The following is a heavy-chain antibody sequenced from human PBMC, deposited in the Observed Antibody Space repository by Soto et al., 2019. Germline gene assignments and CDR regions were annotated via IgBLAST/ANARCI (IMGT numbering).Heavy chain of an antibody. CDR2: IFSNDEK. J-gene: IGHJ4*02. CDR1: GFSLSNARMG. CDR3: ARIPEVPYYGDYVFDY. Sequence: SGPTLVNPTETLTLTCTVSGFSLSNARMGVSWIRKPPGKALEWLAHIFSNDEKSYSTSLKSRLTISKDTSKSQVVLTMTNMDPVDTATYYCARIPEVPYYGDYVFDYWGQGTLVTVSS. V-gene: IGHV2-26*01. D-gene: IGHD4-17*01.